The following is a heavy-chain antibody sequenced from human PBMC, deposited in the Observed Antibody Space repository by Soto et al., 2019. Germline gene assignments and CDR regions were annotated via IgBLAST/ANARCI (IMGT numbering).Heavy chain of an antibody. CDR2: IYYSGST. CDR1: GGSISSGDYY. J-gene: IGHJ4*02. V-gene: IGHV4-30-4*01. Sequence: PSETLSLTCTVSGGSISSGDYYWSWIRQPPGKGLEWIGYIYYSGSTYYNPSLKSRVTISVDTSKNQFSLELSSVTAADTAVYYCARGPFIAAAAFFDYWGQGTLVTVSS. CDR3: ARGPFIAAAAFFDY. D-gene: IGHD6-13*01.